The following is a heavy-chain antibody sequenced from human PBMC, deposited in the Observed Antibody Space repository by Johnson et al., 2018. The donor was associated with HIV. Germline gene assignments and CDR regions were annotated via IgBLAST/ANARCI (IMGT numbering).Heavy chain of an antibody. D-gene: IGHD3-3*01. Sequence: VQLVESGGGLIQPGGSLRLSCAASGFTFSNYDMYWVRQPTGKGLEWVSGLGTAGDTYYAGSLKGRFTISREDAKNSLYLQMNSLRAGDTAVYYCARGGSRTTILGVDINMGAFDVWGQGTMVTVSS. CDR2: LGTAGDT. J-gene: IGHJ3*01. CDR3: ARGGSRTTILGVDINMGAFDV. V-gene: IGHV3-13*01. CDR1: GFTFSNYD.